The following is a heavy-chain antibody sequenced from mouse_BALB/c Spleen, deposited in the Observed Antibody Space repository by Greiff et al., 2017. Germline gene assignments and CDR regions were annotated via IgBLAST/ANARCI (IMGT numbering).Heavy chain of an antibody. CDR2: ISYSGST. V-gene: IGHV3-2*02. D-gene: IGHD2-4*01. CDR3: AGGGDYEGAMDY. J-gene: IGHJ4*01. Sequence: EVKLMESGPGLVKPSQSLSLTCTVTGYSITSDYAWNWIRQFPGNKLEWMGYISYSGSTSYNPSLKSRISITRDTSKNQFFLQLNSVTTEDTATYYCAGGGDYEGAMDYWGQGTSVTVSS. CDR1: GYSITSDYA.